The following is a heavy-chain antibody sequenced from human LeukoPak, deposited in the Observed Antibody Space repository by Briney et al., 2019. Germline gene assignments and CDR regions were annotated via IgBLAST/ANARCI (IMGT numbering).Heavy chain of an antibody. D-gene: IGHD3-3*01. J-gene: IGHJ4*02. V-gene: IGHV1-18*01. CDR2: ISAYNGNT. CDR1: GYTFTSYG. Sequence: GASVKVSCKASGYTFTSYGISWVRQAPGQGLEWMGWISAYNGNTNYAQKLQGRVTMTTDTSTSSAYMELRSLRSEDTAVYYCARGPPKPEYYDFWSGLPQYYFDYWGQGTLVTVSS. CDR3: ARGPPKPEYYDFWSGLPQYYFDY.